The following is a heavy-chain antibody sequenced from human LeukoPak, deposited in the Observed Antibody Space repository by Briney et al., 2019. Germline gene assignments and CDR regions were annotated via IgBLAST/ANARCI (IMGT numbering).Heavy chain of an antibody. D-gene: IGHD3-16*01. CDR1: GYTFTRYY. CDR3: ARDLPDMITFGGVTRRRNWFDP. V-gene: IGHV1-46*01. CDR2: ISPSGCSR. J-gene: IGHJ5*02. Sequence: ASVKVSCKAFGYTFTRYYMHWVRQATGQGPEWVGVISPSGCSRTYAQKFQGRVTLTRNMSTSTDYLELSSLRSEDTAVYYCARDLPDMITFGGVTRRRNWFDPWGQGTLVTVSS.